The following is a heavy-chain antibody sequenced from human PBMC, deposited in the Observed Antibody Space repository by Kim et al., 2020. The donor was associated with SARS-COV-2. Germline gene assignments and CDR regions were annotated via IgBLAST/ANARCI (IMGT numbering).Heavy chain of an antibody. CDR3: AKDSRGYSYGSAEYFQH. Sequence: GGSLRLSCAASGFTFDDYTMHWVRQAPGKGLEWVSLISWDGGSTYYADSVKGRFTISRDNSKNSLYLQMNSLRTEDTALYYCAKDSRGYSYGSAEYFQHWGQGTLVTVSS. CDR2: ISWDGGST. V-gene: IGHV3-43*01. D-gene: IGHD5-18*01. CDR1: GFTFDDYT. J-gene: IGHJ1*01.